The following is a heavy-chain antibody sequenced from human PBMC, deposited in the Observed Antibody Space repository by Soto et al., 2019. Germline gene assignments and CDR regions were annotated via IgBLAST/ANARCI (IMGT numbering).Heavy chain of an antibody. J-gene: IGHJ4*02. CDR3: ANDPQQLIVYYDY. CDR1: EFTFSNYA. V-gene: IGHV3-23*01. CDR2: ISDNGGTT. Sequence: PGGSLRLSCAASEFTFSNYAMSWVRQAPGKGLEWVSSISDNGGTTYYADSVKGRFTISRDNSKNTLYLQMNSLRAEDTAVYYCANDPQQLIVYYDYWGKGSQVTVSS. D-gene: IGHD6-13*01.